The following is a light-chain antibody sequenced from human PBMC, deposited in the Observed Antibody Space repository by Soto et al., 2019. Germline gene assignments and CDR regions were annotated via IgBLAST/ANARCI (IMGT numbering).Light chain of an antibody. CDR3: QPYYNWPPL. CDR1: QSVSSN. V-gene: IGKV3-15*01. CDR2: GAS. J-gene: IGKJ4*01. Sequence: EIVMTQSPATLSVSPGERATLSCRASQSVSSNLAWYQQKPGQAPRLLIYGASTRATGIPARFSGSGSGTEFTLTISSLQYEDFAVYYCQPYYNWPPLFGGGTKVEIK.